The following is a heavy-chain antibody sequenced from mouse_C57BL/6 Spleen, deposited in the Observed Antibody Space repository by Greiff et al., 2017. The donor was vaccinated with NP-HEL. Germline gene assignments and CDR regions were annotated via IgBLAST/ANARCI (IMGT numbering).Heavy chain of an antibody. CDR1: GYSFTGYY. V-gene: IGHV1-42*01. J-gene: IGHJ2*01. CDR3: ARGGGTADY. Sequence: EVKLMESGPELVKPGASVKISCKASGYSFTGYYMNWVKQSPEKSLEWIGEINPSTGGTTYNQKFKAKATLTVDKSSSTAYMQLKSLTSEDSAVYYCARGGGTADYWGQGTTLTVSS. CDR2: INPSTGGT. D-gene: IGHD4-1*01.